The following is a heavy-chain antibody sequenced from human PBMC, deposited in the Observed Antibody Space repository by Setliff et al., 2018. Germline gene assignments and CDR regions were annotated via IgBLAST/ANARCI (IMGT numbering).Heavy chain of an antibody. D-gene: IGHD1-1*01. CDR1: GGSLSDYY. J-gene: IGHJ4*02. Sequence: SETLSLTCAVSGGSLSDYYWSWFRQPPGXXLXXXXXXXXXXXTNYXXSLKSRVTISEDTSKNHFSLQLSSLTAADTAVYYCARGPNWEFIHFWGQGTQVTVSS. CDR3: ARGPNWEFIHF. V-gene: IGHV4-34*01. CDR2: XXXXXXT.